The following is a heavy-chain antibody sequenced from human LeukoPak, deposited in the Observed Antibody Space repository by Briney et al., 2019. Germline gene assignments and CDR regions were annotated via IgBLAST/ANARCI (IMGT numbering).Heavy chain of an antibody. Sequence: ASVKVSCKASGYTFTSYDVNWVRQATGQGLEWMGWMNPNSGNTGYAQKFQGRVTMTRNTSISTANLELSSLRSDDTAVYYCASRTVNSGSLLPFDYWGQGTLVTVSS. CDR3: ASRTVNSGSLLPFDY. V-gene: IGHV1-8*01. CDR2: MNPNSGNT. CDR1: GYTFTSYD. D-gene: IGHD1-26*01. J-gene: IGHJ4*02.